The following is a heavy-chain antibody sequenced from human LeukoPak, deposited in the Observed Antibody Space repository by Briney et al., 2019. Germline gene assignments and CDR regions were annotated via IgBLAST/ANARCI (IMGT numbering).Heavy chain of an antibody. Sequence: GCSLRLSCASSGFSFSNYYMSWVRQAPGKGLEWISYITTSGSSTNYADSVKGRFTISRDNAKNSVGLQMNSLRTEDTAVYYCTRERRGSYHAFDYWGQGTLVTVSS. CDR3: TRERRGSYHAFDY. V-gene: IGHV3-11*01. D-gene: IGHD3-16*02. CDR1: GFSFSNYY. J-gene: IGHJ4*02. CDR2: ITTSGSST.